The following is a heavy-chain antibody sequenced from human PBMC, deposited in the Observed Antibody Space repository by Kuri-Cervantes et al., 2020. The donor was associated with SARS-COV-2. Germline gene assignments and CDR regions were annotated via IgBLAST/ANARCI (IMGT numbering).Heavy chain of an antibody. CDR1: GFTFSSYA. Sequence: GSLRLSCAASGFTFSSYAMSWVRQPPGKGLEWIGSIYYSGSTYYNPSLKSRVTISVDTSKNQFSLKLSSVTAADTAVYYCARHEYSSSWVDYWGQGTLVTVSS. CDR3: ARHEYSSSWVDY. CDR2: IYYSGST. D-gene: IGHD6-13*01. V-gene: IGHV4-39*01. J-gene: IGHJ4*02.